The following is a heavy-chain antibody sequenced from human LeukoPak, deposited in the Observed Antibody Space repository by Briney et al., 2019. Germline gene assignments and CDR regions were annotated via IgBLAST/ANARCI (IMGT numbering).Heavy chain of an antibody. Sequence: ASVKVSCKASGYTFTGYYMHWVRQAPGQGLEWMGWINPNSGGTNYAQKFQGWVTMTRDTSISTAYMELSRLRSDDTAVYYCARADIVVGDDAFDTWGQGTMVTVSS. CDR3: ARADIVVGDDAFDT. D-gene: IGHD2-15*01. CDR1: GYTFTGYY. J-gene: IGHJ3*02. V-gene: IGHV1-2*04. CDR2: INPNSGGT.